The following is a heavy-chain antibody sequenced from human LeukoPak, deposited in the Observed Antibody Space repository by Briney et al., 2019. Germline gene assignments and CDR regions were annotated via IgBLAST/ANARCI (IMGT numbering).Heavy chain of an antibody. CDR2: IHYSGST. V-gene: IGHV4-30-2*01. J-gene: IGHJ5*02. CDR1: GDSINRGAYS. CDR3: ARVNYYGSGSYLWFDP. Sequence: SETLSLTCAVTGDSINRGAYSWSWIRQPPGKGLDLLGYIHYSGSTYYNPSLKSRVTISLDRPKNQFSLKLTSVTAADTAVYYCARVNYYGSGSYLWFDPWGHGTLVTVSS. D-gene: IGHD3-10*01.